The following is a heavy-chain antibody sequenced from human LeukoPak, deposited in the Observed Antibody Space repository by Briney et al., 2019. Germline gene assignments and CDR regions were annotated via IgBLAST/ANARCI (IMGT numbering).Heavy chain of an antibody. J-gene: IGHJ5*02. CDR1: GFTFSSYG. CDR2: ISYDGSNK. CDR3: AKSYSGSYRNWFDP. V-gene: IGHV3-30*18. Sequence: PGGSLRLSCAASGFTFSSYGMRWVRQAPGKGLEWVAVISYDGSNKYYADSVEGRFTISRDNSKNTLYLQMNSLRAEDTAVYYCAKSYSGSYRNWFDPWGQGTLVTVSS. D-gene: IGHD1-26*01.